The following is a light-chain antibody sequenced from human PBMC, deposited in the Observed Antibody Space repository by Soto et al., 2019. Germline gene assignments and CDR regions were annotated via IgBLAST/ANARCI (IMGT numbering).Light chain of an antibody. Sequence: DIHMPQSPSSLSASVGDRVTITCRASHPININLVWFQQKPGKAPKSLIYAATNLQSGVPSRFSGSGGGTDFSLTISSLQPEDVATYYCQQYQRYAPSFGGGTKLEIK. J-gene: IGKJ4*01. CDR3: QQYQRYAPS. CDR1: HPININ. CDR2: AAT. V-gene: IGKV1-16*01.